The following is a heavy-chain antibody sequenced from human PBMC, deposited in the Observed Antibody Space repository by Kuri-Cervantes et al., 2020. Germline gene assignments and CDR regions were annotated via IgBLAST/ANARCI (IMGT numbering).Heavy chain of an antibody. CDR2: ISYDGSNK. V-gene: IGHV3-30*18. CDR1: GFTFSSYG. Sequence: GESLKISCAASGFTFSSYGMHWVRQAPGKGLEWVAVISYDGSNKYYADSVKGRFTISRDNSKNTLYLQMNSLRGEDTAVYYCEKDHRVTTPKIVGTFDYWGQGTQVTVSS. D-gene: IGHD1-14*01. J-gene: IGHJ4*02. CDR3: EKDHRVTTPKIVGTFDY.